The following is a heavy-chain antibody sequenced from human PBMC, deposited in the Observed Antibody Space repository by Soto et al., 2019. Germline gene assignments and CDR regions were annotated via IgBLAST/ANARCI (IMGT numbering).Heavy chain of an antibody. CDR1: GFTFSSYA. Sequence: GGSLRLSCAASGFTFSSYAMSWVRQAPGKGLEWVSAISGSGGSTYYADSVKGRFTISRDNSKNTLYLQMNSLRAEDTAVYYCAKDFIGRASGVSYYYYYMDVWGKGTTVTVSS. CDR2: ISGSGGST. D-gene: IGHD2-15*01. CDR3: AKDFIGRASGVSYYYYYMDV. V-gene: IGHV3-23*01. J-gene: IGHJ6*03.